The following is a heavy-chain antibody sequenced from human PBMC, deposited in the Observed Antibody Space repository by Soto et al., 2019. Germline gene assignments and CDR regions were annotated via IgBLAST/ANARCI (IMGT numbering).Heavy chain of an antibody. CDR2: LSGNGGTT. D-gene: IGHD5-12*01. Sequence: EVQLLESGGGLVQPGGSLRLSCAASGFTFSSYAMSWVRQAPGKGLEWVSTLSGNGGTTYYADSVKGRFTISRDNSKNTLYLQMNSLRAEDTAIYYCAKDCRRGYSGYDACLEFDYWGQGTLFTVSS. CDR1: GFTFSSYA. V-gene: IGHV3-23*01. J-gene: IGHJ4*02. CDR3: AKDCRRGYSGYDACLEFDY.